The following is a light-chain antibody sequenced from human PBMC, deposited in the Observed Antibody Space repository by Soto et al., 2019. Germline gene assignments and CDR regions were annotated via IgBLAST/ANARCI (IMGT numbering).Light chain of an antibody. CDR3: SAYKARSTLV. CDR1: MRDVCAYNL. Sequence: QSVLTQPASVSGSAGQSITSYCSGTMRDVCAYNLVSWYQQHTGTAPKLIIYEVRNRPSGISSRFSGSRSGNTASLTNSGLQPEEEGDYYCSAYKARSTLVFGGGTQVTVL. CDR2: EVR. V-gene: IGLV2-14*01. J-gene: IGLJ3*02.